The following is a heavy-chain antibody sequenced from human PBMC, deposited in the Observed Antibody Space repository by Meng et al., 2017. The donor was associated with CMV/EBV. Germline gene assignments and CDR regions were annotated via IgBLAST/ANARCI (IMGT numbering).Heavy chain of an antibody. CDR1: GFTFSNFD. J-gene: IGHJ4*02. CDR2: IYRGGVST. D-gene: IGHD6-13*01. V-gene: IGHV3-23*03. Sequence: GESLKISCAASGFTFSNFDMSWVRQAPGKGLEWVSFIYRGGVSTYYADSVRGRFTISRDNSKNALYLQMNRLRAEDTAVYYCAKLAGSSWDGSYFDYWGQGTLVTVSS. CDR3: AKLAGSSWDGSYFDY.